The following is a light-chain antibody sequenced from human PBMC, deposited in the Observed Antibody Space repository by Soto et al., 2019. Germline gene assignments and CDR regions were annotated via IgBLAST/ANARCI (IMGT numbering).Light chain of an antibody. CDR2: EVS. CDR3: SSYTTNKTLL. Sequence: QSALTQPASVSGSPGQSITISCTGTSSDFGSSNFVSWYQQHPGKAPKLIFYEVSNRPPGLSDRFSGSKSGTTASLTISGLQAEDEADYFCSSYTTNKTLLFGGGTKVTVL. CDR1: SSDFGSSNF. J-gene: IGLJ2*01. V-gene: IGLV2-14*01.